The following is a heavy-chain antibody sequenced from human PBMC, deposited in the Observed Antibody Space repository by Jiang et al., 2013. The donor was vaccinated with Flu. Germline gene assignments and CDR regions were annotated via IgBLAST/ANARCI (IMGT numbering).Heavy chain of an antibody. D-gene: IGHD3-16*02. J-gene: IGHJ4*02. CDR1: GFTFSNYA. CDR3: ARIRRLGEFSTFFDN. CDR2: ISGSGDST. V-gene: IGHV3-23*01. Sequence: VQLLESGGGLVQPGGSLRLSCAASGFTFSNYAMSWVRQAPGKGLEWVSSISGSGDSTYYAESVKGRFTISRDNSKNTLFLQMNSLRVEDQAVYYCARIRRLGEFSTFFDNWGQGTLVTVS.